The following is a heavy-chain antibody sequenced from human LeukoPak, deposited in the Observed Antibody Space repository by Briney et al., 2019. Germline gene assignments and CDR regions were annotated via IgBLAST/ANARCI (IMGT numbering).Heavy chain of an antibody. V-gene: IGHV3-7*01. D-gene: IGHD1-26*01. CDR2: IKQDGSEK. Sequence: PGGSLRLSCAASGFTFSSYWMNWVRQTPGKGLEWLANIKQDGSEKYYVDFVKGRFTISRDNAKNSLYLQMNSLRAEDTAVYYCAKDSLAGGATGGPDAFDIWGQGTMVTVSP. J-gene: IGHJ3*02. CDR1: GFTFSSYW. CDR3: AKDSLAGGATGGPDAFDI.